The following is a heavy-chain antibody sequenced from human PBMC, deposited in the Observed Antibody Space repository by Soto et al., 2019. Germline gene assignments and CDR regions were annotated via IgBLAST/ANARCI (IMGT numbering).Heavy chain of an antibody. Sequence: ASVKVSCKASGYTFTSYGISWVRQAPGQGLEWMEWISAYNGNTNYAQKLQGRVTMTTDTSTSTAYMELRSLRSDDTAVYYCARSCSSTSCYGYYGMDVWGEGPTVPVS. CDR2: ISAYNGNT. V-gene: IGHV1-18*04. CDR1: GYTFTSYG. CDR3: ARSCSSTSCYGYYGMDV. D-gene: IGHD2-2*01. J-gene: IGHJ6*02.